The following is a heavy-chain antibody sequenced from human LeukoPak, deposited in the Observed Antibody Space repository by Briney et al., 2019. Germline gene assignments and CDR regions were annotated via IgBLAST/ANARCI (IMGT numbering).Heavy chain of an antibody. D-gene: IGHD1-1*01. CDR1: GFTFSSYW. CDR3: ARSRVRPYFDY. Sequence: AGGSLRLSCAASGFTFSSYWMSWVRQAPGKGLEWVANIKQDGSEKYCVDSVKGRFTISRDNAKNSLYLQMNSLRAEDTAVYYCARSRVRPYFDYWGQGTLVTVSS. J-gene: IGHJ4*02. V-gene: IGHV3-7*01. CDR2: IKQDGSEK.